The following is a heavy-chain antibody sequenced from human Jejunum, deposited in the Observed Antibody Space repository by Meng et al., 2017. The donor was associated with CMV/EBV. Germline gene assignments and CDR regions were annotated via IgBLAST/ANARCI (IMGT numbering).Heavy chain of an antibody. Sequence: SGFIFSSYTMHCVRQSPGEGLQWVALISQDGSNKYYADSVKGRFTISRDNSKNTLYVEMNSLRPDDTAVYYCAREPQLEIDAFDIWGRGTLVTVSS. CDR1: GFIFSSYT. V-gene: IGHV3-30-3*01. CDR3: AREPQLEIDAFDI. CDR2: ISQDGSNK. D-gene: IGHD1-1*01. J-gene: IGHJ3*02.